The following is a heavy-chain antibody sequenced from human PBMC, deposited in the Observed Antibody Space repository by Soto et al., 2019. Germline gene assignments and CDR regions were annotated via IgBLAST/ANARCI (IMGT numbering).Heavy chain of an antibody. CDR1: GFTVSRKY. CDR3: ARELPPDL. Sequence: EAQVVESGGGLIQPGGSLRLSCAASGFTVSRKYMTWVRQAPGRGLEWVSIILSAGLTYYADSVKGRFTISRDNSKNTLYLQLNSLRAEDSALYYCARELPPDLWGQGTLVTVSS. CDR2: ILSAGLT. J-gene: IGHJ5*02. V-gene: IGHV3-53*01.